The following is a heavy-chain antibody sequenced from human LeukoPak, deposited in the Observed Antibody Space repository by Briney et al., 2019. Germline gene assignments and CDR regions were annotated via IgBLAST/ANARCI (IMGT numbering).Heavy chain of an antibody. D-gene: IGHD3-22*01. CDR1: GFTFSSYG. V-gene: IGHV3-30*02. CDR2: IRYDGSNK. Sequence: PGGSLRLSCAASGFTFSSYGMHWVRQAPGKGLEWVAFIRYDGSNKYYADSVKGRFTISRDNSKNTLYLQMNSLRAEDTAVYYCARDADYYDSSGYSPMDYWGQGTLVTVSS. J-gene: IGHJ4*02. CDR3: ARDADYYDSSGYSPMDY.